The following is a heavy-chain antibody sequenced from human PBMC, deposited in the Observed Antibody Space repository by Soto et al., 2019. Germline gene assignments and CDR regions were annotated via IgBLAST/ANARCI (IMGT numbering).Heavy chain of an antibody. V-gene: IGHV1-58*02. CDR1: GYTFTSYD. Sequence: SVKFSCKASGYTFTSYDINWVRQARGPRLEWIGWIVVGSGNTNYAQKFQERVTITRDMSTSTAYMELSSLRSEDTAVYYCAASWIRNYYDSSGYRTPYGMDVWGQGTTVTVSS. D-gene: IGHD3-22*01. CDR3: AASWIRNYYDSSGYRTPYGMDV. CDR2: IVVGSGNT. J-gene: IGHJ6*02.